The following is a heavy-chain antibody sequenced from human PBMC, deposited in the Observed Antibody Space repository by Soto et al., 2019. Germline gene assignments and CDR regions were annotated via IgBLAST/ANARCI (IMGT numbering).Heavy chain of an antibody. Sequence: PGGSLRLSCAASGFTFSNAWMNWVRQAPGKGLEWVGRIKSKTDGGTTDYAAPVKGRFTISRDDSKNTLYLQMNSLKTEDTAVYYCTTSPGYSSSWYWWDYYYYGMDVWGQGTTVTVSS. CDR3: TTSPGYSSSWYWWDYYYYGMDV. J-gene: IGHJ6*02. CDR2: IKSKTDGGTT. V-gene: IGHV3-15*07. CDR1: GFTFSNAW. D-gene: IGHD6-13*01.